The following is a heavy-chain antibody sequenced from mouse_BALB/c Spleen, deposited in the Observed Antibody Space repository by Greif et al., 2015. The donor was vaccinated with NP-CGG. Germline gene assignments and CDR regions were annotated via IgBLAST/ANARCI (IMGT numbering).Heavy chain of an antibody. V-gene: IGHV1-84*02. CDR1: GYTFTDYY. Sequence: ESGPELVKPGASVKISCKASGYTFTDYYINWVTQKPGQGPEWIGWIYPGSGNTKYNEKFKGKATLTVDTSSSTAYMQFSSLTSEDTAVYFCARRTGTEAMDYWGQGTSVTVSS. CDR3: ARRTGTEAMDY. CDR2: IYPGSGNT. J-gene: IGHJ4*01. D-gene: IGHD4-1*01.